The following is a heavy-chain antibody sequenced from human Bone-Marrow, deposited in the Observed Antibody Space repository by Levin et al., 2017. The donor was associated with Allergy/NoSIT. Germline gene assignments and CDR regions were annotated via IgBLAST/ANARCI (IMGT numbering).Heavy chain of an antibody. CDR3: ARGGNYDFWSGYYTGSWKYNWFDP. CDR2: IYTSGST. Sequence: PSETLSLTCTVSGGSISSYYWSWIRQPAGKGLEWIGRIYTSGSTNYNPSLKSRVTMSVDTSKNQFSLKLSSVTAADTAVYYCARGGNYDFWSGYYTGSWKYNWFDPWGQGTLVTVSS. J-gene: IGHJ5*02. CDR1: GGSISSYY. V-gene: IGHV4-4*07. D-gene: IGHD3-3*01.